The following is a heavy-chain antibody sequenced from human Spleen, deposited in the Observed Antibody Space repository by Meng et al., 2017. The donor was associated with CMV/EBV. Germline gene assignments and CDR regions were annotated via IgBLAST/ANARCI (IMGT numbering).Heavy chain of an antibody. D-gene: IGHD1-26*01. J-gene: IGHJ6*02. Sequence: GESLKISCAASGFTFSSYAMHWVRQAPGKGLEWVAVISYDGSNKYYADSVKGRFTISRDNAKNSLYLQMNSLRAEDTAVYYCAKEGADSGFFYYTLGVWGQGTTVTVSS. CDR3: AKEGADSGFFYYTLGV. CDR1: GFTFSSYA. V-gene: IGHV3-30-3*01. CDR2: ISYDGSNK.